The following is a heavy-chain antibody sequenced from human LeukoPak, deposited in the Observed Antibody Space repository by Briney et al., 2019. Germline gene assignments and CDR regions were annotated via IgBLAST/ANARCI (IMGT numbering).Heavy chain of an antibody. Sequence: ASVKVSCKASGYTFTGYYMHWVRQAPGQGLEWMGWINPNSGGTNYAQKFQGRVTMTRDTSISTAYMELSRLRSDDTAVYYCARVSYDSSGYYSAPLDYWGQGTLVTVSS. CDR2: INPNSGGT. V-gene: IGHV1-2*02. CDR3: ARVSYDSSGYYSAPLDY. D-gene: IGHD3-22*01. J-gene: IGHJ4*02. CDR1: GYTFTGYY.